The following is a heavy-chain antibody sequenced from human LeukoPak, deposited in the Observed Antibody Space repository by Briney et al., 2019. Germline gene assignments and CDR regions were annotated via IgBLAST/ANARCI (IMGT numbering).Heavy chain of an antibody. CDR3: ARGGSSGYSLAY. Sequence: PGGSLRLSCAASGVKVSTNYMSWVRQAPGKGLEWVSVIYSGGSLYYADSVKGRFTISRDNSKNTLYLQMSSLRAEDTAVYYCARGGSSGYSLAYWGQGTLVTVSS. D-gene: IGHD3-22*01. V-gene: IGHV3-53*01. CDR2: IYSGGSL. CDR1: GVKVSTNY. J-gene: IGHJ4*02.